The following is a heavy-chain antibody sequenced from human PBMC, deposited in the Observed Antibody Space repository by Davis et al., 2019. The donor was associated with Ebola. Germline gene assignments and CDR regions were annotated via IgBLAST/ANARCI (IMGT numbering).Heavy chain of an antibody. J-gene: IGHJ3*02. Sequence: GESLKISCKGSGYSFTTYWIACVRQTPAKGLEWKGIIYPGDSDTRYSPSFQGQVTISADKSISTAYLQWSSLKASDTAMYYCARPKYYDSSGYLSLAFDIWGQGTMVTVSS. V-gene: IGHV5-51*01. CDR3: ARPKYYDSSGYLSLAFDI. D-gene: IGHD3-22*01. CDR1: GYSFTTYW. CDR2: IYPGDSDT.